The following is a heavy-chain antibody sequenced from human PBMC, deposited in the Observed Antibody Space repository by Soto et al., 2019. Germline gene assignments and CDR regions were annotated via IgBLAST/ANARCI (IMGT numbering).Heavy chain of an antibody. D-gene: IGHD1-20*01. V-gene: IGHV4-39*01. J-gene: IGHJ4*02. CDR2: IYYSGST. Sequence: QVQLQESGPGLVKPSETLSLTCTVSGGSIYSSSYSWGWIRQPPGKGLEWIGSIYYSGSTSYNPSLKSRGTISVDTSKSQFSLKLSSVTAADTAVFYCARQTNFRGNNRFFDLWGQGTLVTVSS. CDR3: ARQTNFRGNNRFFDL. CDR1: GGSIYSSSYS.